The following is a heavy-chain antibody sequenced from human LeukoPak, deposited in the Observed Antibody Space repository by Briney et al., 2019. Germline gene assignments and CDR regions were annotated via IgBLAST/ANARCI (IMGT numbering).Heavy chain of an antibody. V-gene: IGHV3-30*02. J-gene: IGHJ4*02. CDR1: GFTFSTYG. CDR2: IRYDGSNK. D-gene: IGHD1-26*01. Sequence: GGSLRLSCAASGFTFSTYGMHWVRQAPGKGLEWVAFIRYDGSNKYYTDPVKGRFTIARDNSKNALYLQMNSLRAEDTAVYYCAKDREYSGSYGPYDYWGQGTLVTVSS. CDR3: AKDREYSGSYGPYDY.